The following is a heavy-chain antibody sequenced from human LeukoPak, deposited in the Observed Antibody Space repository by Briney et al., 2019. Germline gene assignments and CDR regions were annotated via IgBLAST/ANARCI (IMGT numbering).Heavy chain of an antibody. CDR1: GGSISSYY. V-gene: IGHV4-59*01. D-gene: IGHD3-16*01. Sequence: PSETLSLTCTVSGGSISSYYWSWIRQPPGKGLEWIGYIYYSGSTNYNPSLKSRVTISVDTSKNQFSLKLSSVTAADTAVYYCARDHQSRRGGKYFDYWGQGTLVTVSS. CDR3: ARDHQSRRGGKYFDY. CDR2: IYYSGST. J-gene: IGHJ4*02.